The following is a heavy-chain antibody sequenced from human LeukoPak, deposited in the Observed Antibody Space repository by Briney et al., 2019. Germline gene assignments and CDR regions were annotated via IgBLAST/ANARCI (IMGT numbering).Heavy chain of an antibody. CDR3: AKSSRIGVGAIAPADY. Sequence: GGSLRLSCAASGFTFSSYAMSWVRQAPGKGLGWVSAISGTSDSTYYVDSVQGRFTISRDNSKNTLFLEMNSLRAEDTAVYYCAKSSRIGVGAIAPADYWGQGTLVTVSS. CDR1: GFTFSSYA. J-gene: IGHJ4*02. V-gene: IGHV3-23*01. D-gene: IGHD1-26*01. CDR2: ISGTSDST.